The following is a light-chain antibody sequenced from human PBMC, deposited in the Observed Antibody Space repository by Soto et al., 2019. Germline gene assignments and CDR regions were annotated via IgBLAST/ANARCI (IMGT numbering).Light chain of an antibody. V-gene: IGLV1-51*02. CDR2: ENN. CDR3: GTWDSSLSGV. Sequence: QSVLTQPPSVSAAPGQKVTISCSGSSSNIGNNYVSWYQQLPGTAPKLLIYENNKLPSGIPDRFSGSKSGTSATLGITGLQTGDEADYYCGTWDSSLSGVFGTGTKVTVL. J-gene: IGLJ1*01. CDR1: SSNIGNNY.